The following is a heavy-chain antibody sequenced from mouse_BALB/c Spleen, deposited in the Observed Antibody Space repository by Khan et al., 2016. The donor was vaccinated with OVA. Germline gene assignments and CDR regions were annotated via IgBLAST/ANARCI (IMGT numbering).Heavy chain of an antibody. Sequence: QVPLKASGAEMGKAGASGKMFCKASGYTFNSQRNHWGKQELWQGLEWVSETNPTNGRTYYNEKFKSKATLTVDKSSSTAYMLLSGPTFEDSAVYYCARIKKIVATYFDYWGQGTTLTVSS. CDR2: TNPTNGRT. D-gene: IGHD1-1*01. J-gene: IGHJ2*01. CDR1: GYTFNSQR. CDR3: ARIKKIVATYFDY. V-gene: IGHV1S81*02.